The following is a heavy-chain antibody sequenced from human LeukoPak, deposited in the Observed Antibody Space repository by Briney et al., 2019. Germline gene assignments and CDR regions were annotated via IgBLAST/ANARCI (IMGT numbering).Heavy chain of an antibody. V-gene: IGHV3-74*01. D-gene: IGHD3-10*01. CDR2: INSDGSST. CDR1: GFTFSSYW. J-gene: IGHJ6*02. Sequence: PGGSLRLSCAASGFTFSSYWMHWVRQAPGKGLVWVSRINSDGSSTSYADSVKGRFTISRDNAKNTLYLQMNSLRAEDTAVYYCARVSERTVRGVYYYYYGTDVWGQGTTVTVSS. CDR3: ARVSERTVRGVYYYYYGTDV.